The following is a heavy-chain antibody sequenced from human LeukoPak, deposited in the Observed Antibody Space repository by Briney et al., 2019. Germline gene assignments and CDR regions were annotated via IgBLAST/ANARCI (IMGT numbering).Heavy chain of an antibody. D-gene: IGHD1-26*01. CDR3: ARVHRGSYPSDY. J-gene: IGHJ4*02. Sequence: ASVKVSCKASGYTFTGYYMHWVRQAPGQGLEWMGWINPNSGGTNYAQKFQGRVTMTRNTSISTAYMELSRLRSDDTAVYYCARVHRGSYPSDYWGQGTLVTVSS. CDR2: INPNSGGT. V-gene: IGHV1-2*02. CDR1: GYTFTGYY.